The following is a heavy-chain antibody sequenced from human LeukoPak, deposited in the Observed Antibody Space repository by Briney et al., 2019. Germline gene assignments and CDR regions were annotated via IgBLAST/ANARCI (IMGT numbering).Heavy chain of an antibody. CDR1: GGSFSGYY. CDR2: INHSGST. Sequence: PSETLSLTCAVYGGSFSGYYWSWIRQPPGKGLEWIGEINHSGSTNYNPSLKSRVTISVDTSKNQFSLKLSSVTAADTAVYYCARTVRVGATPRTPAGPDYWGQGTLVTVSS. D-gene: IGHD1-26*01. V-gene: IGHV4-34*01. J-gene: IGHJ4*02. CDR3: ARTVRVGATPRTPAGPDY.